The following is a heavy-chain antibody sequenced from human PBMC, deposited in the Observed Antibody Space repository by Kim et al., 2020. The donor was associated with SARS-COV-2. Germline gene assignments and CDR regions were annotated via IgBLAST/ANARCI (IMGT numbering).Heavy chain of an antibody. V-gene: IGHV3-48*03. CDR1: GFTFSSYE. D-gene: IGHD5-18*01. Sequence: GGSLRLSCAASGFTFSSYEMNWVRQAPGKGMEWVSYISSSGSTIYYADSVKGRFTISRDNAKNSLYLQMNSLRAEDTAVYYCARDRGYSYGWDYFDYWGQGTLVTVSS. CDR3: ARDRGYSYGWDYFDY. CDR2: ISSSGSTI. J-gene: IGHJ4*02.